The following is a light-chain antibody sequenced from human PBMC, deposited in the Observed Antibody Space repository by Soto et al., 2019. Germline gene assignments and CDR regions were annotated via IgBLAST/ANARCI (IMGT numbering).Light chain of an antibody. Sequence: QSVLTQPASVSGSPGQSITISCTGTSSDIGTYNLVSWYQHYPGKAPKLMIYEGIKRPSGVSNRFSGSKSGNTAFLTIFGLQAEDEADYYCCSYAGSGTDNYVFGSGTKVTVL. CDR2: EGI. CDR3: CSYAGSGTDNYV. V-gene: IGLV2-23*01. CDR1: SSDIGTYNL. J-gene: IGLJ1*01.